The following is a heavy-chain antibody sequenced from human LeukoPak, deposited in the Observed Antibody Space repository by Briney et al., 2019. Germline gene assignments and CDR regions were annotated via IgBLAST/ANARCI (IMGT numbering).Heavy chain of an antibody. CDR2: IYFTGDT. CDR1: GGSISTYS. J-gene: IGHJ6*02. V-gene: IGHV4-59*12. D-gene: IGHD6-13*01. Sequence: SETLSLTCTVSGGSISTYSWSWFRQPPGKGLEWIGYIYFTGDTNYNPSLKSRVSISLDTSKNQFSLKLSSVTAADTAVYYCARGRAAAGPKNYYYYGMDVWGQGTTVTVSS. CDR3: ARGRAAAGPKNYYYYGMDV.